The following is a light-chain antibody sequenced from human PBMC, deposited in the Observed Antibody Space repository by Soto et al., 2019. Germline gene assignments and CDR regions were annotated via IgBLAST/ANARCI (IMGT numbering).Light chain of an antibody. Sequence: DIQMTQSPSTLSASVGDRVTITCRASQSISSWLAWYQQKPGKAPKLLIYDASSLESGVPSRFSGSGSGTEFTLTISSLQSEDFGVYYCQQYDYWLSLTFGGGTKVDI. CDR1: QSISSW. J-gene: IGKJ4*01. CDR2: DAS. CDR3: QQYDYWLSLT. V-gene: IGKV1-5*01.